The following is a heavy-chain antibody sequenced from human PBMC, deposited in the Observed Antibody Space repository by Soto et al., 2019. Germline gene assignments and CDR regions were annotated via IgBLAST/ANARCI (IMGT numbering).Heavy chain of an antibody. CDR1: GGSISTSNW. CDR3: ATDSATIAEAAIFDC. J-gene: IGHJ4*02. V-gene: IGHV4-4*02. CDR2: VYRTGST. Sequence: QVQLQESGPGLVKPSGTLSLTCAVSGGSISTSNWWSWVRQPPGKGLEWIGEVYRTGSTTYNPSLECPLTISVDKSQNQFSLKLTSVTAAAPAVYYCATDSATIAEAAIFDCWGQGTLVTVSS. D-gene: IGHD6-13*01.